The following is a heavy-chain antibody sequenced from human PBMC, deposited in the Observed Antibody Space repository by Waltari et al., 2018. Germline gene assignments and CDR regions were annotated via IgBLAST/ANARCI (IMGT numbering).Heavy chain of an antibody. CDR2: VTPFFGTP. CDR1: GGPFGNAH. V-gene: IGHV1-69*01. J-gene: IGHJ5*01. D-gene: IGHD1-26*01. Sequence: QLKLVQSGAEVKKPGSSVTISCRASGGPFGNAHVTWIRQTPGHGLEWMGGVTPFFGTPTSAPKVRHRVTVTADENTISVQIEVRSLTPEDTAVYFCATNRSGWYESWGQGTPVTVS. CDR3: ATNRSGWYES.